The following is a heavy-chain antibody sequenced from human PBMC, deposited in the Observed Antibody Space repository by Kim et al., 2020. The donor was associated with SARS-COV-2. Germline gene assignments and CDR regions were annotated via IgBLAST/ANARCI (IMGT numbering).Heavy chain of an antibody. CDR2: T. V-gene: IGHV3-74*01. CDR3: ARDVSGADDY. D-gene: IGHD3-10*01. Sequence: TNPADSVKGRFTISRDNAENTLYLQMNSLTADDTAMYFCARDVSGADDYWGQGTLVTVSS. J-gene: IGHJ4*02.